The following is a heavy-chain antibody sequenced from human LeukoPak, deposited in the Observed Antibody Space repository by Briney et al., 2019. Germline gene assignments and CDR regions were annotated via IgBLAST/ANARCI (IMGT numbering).Heavy chain of an antibody. V-gene: IGHV4-39*07. J-gene: IGHJ4*02. Sequence: SETLSLTCTVSGGSISSNSYYWGWIRQPPGKGLEWIGSIYYSGSTYYNPSLKSRVTISVDTSKNQFSLKLSSVTAADTAVYYCARDVGHSNSGSYYNGEFDYWGQGTLVTVSS. CDR1: GGSISSNSYY. CDR2: IYYSGST. D-gene: IGHD3-10*01. CDR3: ARDVGHSNSGSYYNGEFDY.